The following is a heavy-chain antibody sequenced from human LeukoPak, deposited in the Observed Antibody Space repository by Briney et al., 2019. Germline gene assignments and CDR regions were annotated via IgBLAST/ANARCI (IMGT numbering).Heavy chain of an antibody. J-gene: IGHJ4*02. V-gene: IGHV6-1*01. D-gene: IGHD2-15*01. CDR2: TYYRSKWYN. Sequence: PSETLSLTCTVSGGSISSYYWSWIRQSPSRGLEWLGRTYYRSKWYNDYAGSVKSRMTITPDTSKNQFSLQLNSVTPEDTAVYFCARFSSATGVFHYWGQGTLVTVSS. CDR3: ARFSSATGVFHY. CDR1: GGSISSYY.